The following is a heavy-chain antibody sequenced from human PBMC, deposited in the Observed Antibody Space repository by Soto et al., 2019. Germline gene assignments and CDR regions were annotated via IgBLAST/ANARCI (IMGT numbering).Heavy chain of an antibody. J-gene: IGHJ4*02. V-gene: IGHV3-21*01. Sequence: PGESLRLSSEASGFTFRTFTMIWVRQAPGKGLELVSSISSSSSYIYYADSVKGRFTISRDNAKNSLYLQMNSLRAEDTAVYYCARFGYTTEAHWGQGT. D-gene: IGHD5-12*01. CDR2: ISSSSSYI. CDR1: GFTFRTFT. CDR3: ARFGYTTEAH.